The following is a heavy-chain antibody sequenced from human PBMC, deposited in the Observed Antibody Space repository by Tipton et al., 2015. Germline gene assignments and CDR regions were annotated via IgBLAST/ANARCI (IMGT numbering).Heavy chain of an antibody. V-gene: IGHV4-61*01. CDR1: GGSISSDNRY. D-gene: IGHD5-24*01. J-gene: IGHJ6*02. CDR2: IYYSGTS. CDR3: ARDLEHGMDV. Sequence: TLSLTCTVSGGSISSDNRYWSWIRQPPGKGLEWIGFIYYSGTSIYSPSLEGRVTMSVDTAKKQFSLKLASVAAADTVVYYCARDLEHGMDVWGQGTTVIVSS.